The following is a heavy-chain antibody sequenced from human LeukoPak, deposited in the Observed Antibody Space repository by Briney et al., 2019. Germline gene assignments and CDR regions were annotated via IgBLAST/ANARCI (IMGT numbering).Heavy chain of an antibody. J-gene: IGHJ4*02. V-gene: IGHV3-23*01. D-gene: IGHD1-26*01. Sequence: PGASLRLSCAASGFTFSSYAMSWVRQAPGKGREWVSAISGGGGSTYYADSVKGRFTISRGNSKNTLHLHKNSLRAEATAVYYCAKRLVGATADYWGQGTLVTVSS. CDR3: AKRLVGATADY. CDR1: GFTFSSYA. CDR2: ISGGGGST.